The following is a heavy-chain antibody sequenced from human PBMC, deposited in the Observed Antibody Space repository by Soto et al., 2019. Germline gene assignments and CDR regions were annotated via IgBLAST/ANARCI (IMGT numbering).Heavy chain of an antibody. CDR2: IYYSGST. V-gene: IGHV4-30-4*01. Sequence: QVQLQESGPGLVKPSQTLSLTCTVSGGSISSGDYYWSWIRQPPGKGLEWIGSIYYSGSTYYNPSLKCRITISVDTSKNQFSLKLNSVTAADTAVYYCASRHSSPYLDYWGQGTLVTVSS. CDR3: ASRHSSPYLDY. CDR1: GGSISSGDYY. D-gene: IGHD6-13*01. J-gene: IGHJ4*02.